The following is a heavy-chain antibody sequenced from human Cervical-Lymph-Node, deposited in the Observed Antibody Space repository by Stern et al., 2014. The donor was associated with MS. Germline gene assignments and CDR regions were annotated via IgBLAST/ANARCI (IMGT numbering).Heavy chain of an antibody. V-gene: IGHV1-46*03. CDR2: VNHTDGRT. CDR3: ANPLPYAN. J-gene: IGHJ1*01. D-gene: IGHD4-17*01. CDR1: GDTFASYP. Sequence: DQLVESGAEVKKPGASVKGSCKASGDTFASYPIPWLRQAPGQGPVWMGIVNHTDGRTTYAQTFQGRVTMTRDTSTRTVYMELSSLRAEDTAMYFCANPLPYANWGQGTRVTVSS.